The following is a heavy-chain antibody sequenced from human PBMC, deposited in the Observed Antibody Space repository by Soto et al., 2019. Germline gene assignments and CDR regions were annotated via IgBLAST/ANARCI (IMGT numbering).Heavy chain of an antibody. CDR2: IKSNTDGGAT. Sequence: GGSLRLSCAASGFTFSNAWVNWVRQAPGKGLEWVGRIKSNTDGGATDYAAPVKGRFTISRDDSINTLYLQMNSLKTEDSGVYYCTTLFNWNYLGYWGQGTQVTVSS. CDR1: GFTFSNAW. V-gene: IGHV3-15*07. J-gene: IGHJ4*02. D-gene: IGHD1-7*01. CDR3: TTLFNWNYLGY.